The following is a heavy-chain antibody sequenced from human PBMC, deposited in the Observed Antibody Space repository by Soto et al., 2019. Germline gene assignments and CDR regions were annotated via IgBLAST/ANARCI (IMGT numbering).Heavy chain of an antibody. CDR3: AHRHKFLGYYGSYNWFDP. J-gene: IGHJ5*02. V-gene: IGHV2-5*02. CDR2: IYWDDDK. D-gene: IGHD3-10*01. CDR1: GFSLSTSGVG. Sequence: QITLKESGPTLVKPTQTLTLTCTFSGFSLSTSGVGVGWIRQPPGKALEWLAVIYWDDDKRYSPSLKSRLTMSMYTSKNHVVHTMTNIDPVDTATYYCAHRHKFLGYYGSYNWFDPWCRGTLVTVCS.